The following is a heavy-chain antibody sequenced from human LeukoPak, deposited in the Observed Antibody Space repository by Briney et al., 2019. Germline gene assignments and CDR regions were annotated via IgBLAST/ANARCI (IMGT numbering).Heavy chain of an antibody. J-gene: IGHJ4*02. V-gene: IGHV3-73*01. CDR1: GFTFSASP. Sequence: GGSLRLSCAASGFTFSASPIHWVRQASGKGLEWVGRITGTHATAYSATLKGRFTISRDDSKYTTFLQMNSLETEDTAVYYCAKDFFQLPQAYFDQWGQGILVTVSS. CDR3: AKDFFQLPQAYFDQ. D-gene: IGHD2-2*01. CDR2: ITGTHAT.